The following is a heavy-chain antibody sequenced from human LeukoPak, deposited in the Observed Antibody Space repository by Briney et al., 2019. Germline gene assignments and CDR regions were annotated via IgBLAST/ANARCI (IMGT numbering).Heavy chain of an antibody. CDR1: GFTFSSYW. D-gene: IGHD6-19*01. CDR2: IKEDGSIQ. Sequence: GGSLRLSCVASGFTFSSYWMTWVCQAPGKGLEWLANIKEDGSIQYYLDSVRGRFTISRDNAKTSVYLQLNSLRADDTAVYYCARDVWTGVAVSDYWGQGTLVTVSS. J-gene: IGHJ4*02. CDR3: ARDVWTGVAVSDY. V-gene: IGHV3-7*01.